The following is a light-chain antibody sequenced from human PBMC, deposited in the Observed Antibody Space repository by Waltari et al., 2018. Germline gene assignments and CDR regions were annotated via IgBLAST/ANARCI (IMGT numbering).Light chain of an antibody. Sequence: DIVMTQSPDSLPVSLGERATINCKSSQSVLYSSNNKNYLAWYQQKPGQPPKLLIYLASTRDSGVPDRFSGSGSGTDFTLTISSLQPEDFATYYCQQANSFPLSFGGGTKVEIK. CDR3: QQANSFPLS. CDR1: QSVLYSSNNKNY. V-gene: IGKV4-1*01. J-gene: IGKJ4*01. CDR2: LAS.